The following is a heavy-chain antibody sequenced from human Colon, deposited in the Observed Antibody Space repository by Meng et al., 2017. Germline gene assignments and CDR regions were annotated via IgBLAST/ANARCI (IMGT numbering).Heavy chain of an antibody. CDR1: GFTFSSYA. J-gene: IGHJ4*02. V-gene: IGHV3-30*04. CDR2: ISYDGSNK. Sequence: LSLTCAASGFTFSSYAMHWVRQAPGKGLEWVAVISYDGSNKYYADSVKGRFTISRDNSKNTLYLQMNSLRAEDTAVYYCARESYSSSWYGFRWGQGTLVTVSS. CDR3: ARESYSSSWYGFR. D-gene: IGHD6-13*01.